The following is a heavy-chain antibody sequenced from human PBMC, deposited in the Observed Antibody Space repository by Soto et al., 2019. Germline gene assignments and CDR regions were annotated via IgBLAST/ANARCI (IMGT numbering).Heavy chain of an antibody. CDR3: ARRYSGGRAFDI. CDR1: EFTFSDYY. D-gene: IGHD5-12*01. J-gene: IGHJ3*02. Sequence: QVQLVESGGGLVRPGASLRLSCAASEFTFSDYYMSWIRQAPGKGLEWVSYISSSGNTIYYADSVKGRFTISRDNAKNSLYLQMNSLRGEDTAVYYCARRYSGGRAFDICGQGTMVTVSS. CDR2: ISSSGNTI. V-gene: IGHV3-11*01.